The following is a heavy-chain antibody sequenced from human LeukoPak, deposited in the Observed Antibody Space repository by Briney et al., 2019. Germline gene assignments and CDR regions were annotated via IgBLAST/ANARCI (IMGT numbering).Heavy chain of an antibody. CDR3: AKDRPSQRDYYYGMDV. CDR2: ISGSGGST. CDR1: GFTFSSYA. J-gene: IGHJ6*02. V-gene: IGHV3-23*01. Sequence: GGSLRLSCAASGFTFSSYAMSWVREAPGKGLEWVSGISGSGGSTYYADSVKGRFTISRDNSKNTLYLQMNSLRAEDTAVYYCAKDRPSQRDYYYGMDVWGQGTTVTVSS.